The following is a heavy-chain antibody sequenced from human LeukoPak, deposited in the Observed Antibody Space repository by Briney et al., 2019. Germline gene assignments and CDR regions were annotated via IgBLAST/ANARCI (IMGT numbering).Heavy chain of an antibody. D-gene: IGHD3-10*01. Sequence: GASVKVSCKASGYTFTSYYMHWVRQAPGQGLEWMGIINPSGGSTSYAQKFQGRVTMTRDTSTSTVYMELSSLRSEDTAVYYCARGDMVRGDITRGPCDYWGQGTLVTVSS. CDR2: INPSGGST. CDR1: GYTFTSYY. V-gene: IGHV1-46*01. CDR3: ARGDMVRGDITRGPCDY. J-gene: IGHJ4*02.